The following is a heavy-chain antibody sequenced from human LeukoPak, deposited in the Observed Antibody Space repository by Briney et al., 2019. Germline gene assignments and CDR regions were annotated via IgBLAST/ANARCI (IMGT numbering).Heavy chain of an antibody. CDR2: IYYSGST. CDR1: GGSISSYH. D-gene: IGHD2-15*01. CDR3: ARSVEGYCRGGSCYYYSYYMDV. J-gene: IGHJ6*03. Sequence: SETLSLTFTVSGGSISSYHWSWIRQPPGKGLEWIGYIYYSGSTNYNPSLKSRVTISVDTTKNQFPLKLSSVTAADTAVYYCARSVEGYCRGGSCYYYSYYMDVWGKGTTVTVSS. V-gene: IGHV4-59*01.